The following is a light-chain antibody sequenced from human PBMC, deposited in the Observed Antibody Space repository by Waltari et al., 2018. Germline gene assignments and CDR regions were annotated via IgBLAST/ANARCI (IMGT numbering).Light chain of an antibody. CDR2: GAS. J-gene: IGKJ4*01. CDR1: RGITNY. Sequence: DIQMTQSPSSLSASVGDRVTITCRASRGITNYLAWFQHNPGKAPKSLIYGASRLQSGVPSKFSGSGSGTDFTLTISSLQPEDFATYYCQQYHSYPLTFGGGTKVEIK. CDR3: QQYHSYPLT. V-gene: IGKV1-16*02.